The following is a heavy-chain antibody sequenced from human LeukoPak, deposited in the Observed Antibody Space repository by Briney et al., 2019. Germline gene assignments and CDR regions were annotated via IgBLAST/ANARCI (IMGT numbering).Heavy chain of an antibody. CDR3: ARDRSNYDILTASSGMDV. Sequence: SVKVSCKASGFTFTSSAVQWVRQARGQRLEWIGWIVVGSGNTNYAQKFQERVTITRDMSTSTAYMELSSLRSEDTAVYYCARDRSNYDILTASSGMDVWGQGTTVTVSS. J-gene: IGHJ6*02. CDR2: IVVGSGNT. CDR1: GFTFTSSA. D-gene: IGHD3-9*01. V-gene: IGHV1-58*01.